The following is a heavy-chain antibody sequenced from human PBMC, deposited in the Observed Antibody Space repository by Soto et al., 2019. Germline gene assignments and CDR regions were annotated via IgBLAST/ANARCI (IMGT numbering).Heavy chain of an antibody. Sequence: GGSLRLSCAASGFTFSSYAMSWVRQAPGKGLEWVSAISGSGGSTYYADSVKGRFTISRDNSKNTLYLQMNSLRAEDTAVYYCAKDTYYYGSGSYYNVWGQGTLVTVSS. CDR3: AKDTYYYGSGSYYNV. D-gene: IGHD3-10*01. CDR1: GFTFSSYA. V-gene: IGHV3-23*01. J-gene: IGHJ4*02. CDR2: ISGSGGST.